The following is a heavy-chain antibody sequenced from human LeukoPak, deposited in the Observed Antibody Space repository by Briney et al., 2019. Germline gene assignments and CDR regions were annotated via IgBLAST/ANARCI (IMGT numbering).Heavy chain of an antibody. CDR3: ARDLQNYYGMDV. CDR1: GFTFNNYN. J-gene: IGHJ6*02. Sequence: PGVSLRLSCAASGFTFNNYNMNWVRQAPGKGLEWVSYISSSSTIYYADSVKGRFTISRDNAKNSLYLQMNSLRAEDTAVYYCARDLQNYYGMDVWGQGTTVTVSS. CDR2: ISSSSTI. V-gene: IGHV3-48*01.